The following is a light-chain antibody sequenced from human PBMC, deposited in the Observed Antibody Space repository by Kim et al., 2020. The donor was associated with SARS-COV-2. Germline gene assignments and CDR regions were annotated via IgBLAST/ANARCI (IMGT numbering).Light chain of an antibody. CDR1: QGISSY. Sequence: ASVGDRVTITYRASQGISSYLAWYQHKPGKAPKLLIYAASTLQSAVPSRFSGSGSVTDFTLTISSLQPEDFATYYCQQLNSYPLTFGGGTKVDIK. CDR3: QQLNSYPLT. CDR2: AAS. J-gene: IGKJ4*01. V-gene: IGKV1-9*01.